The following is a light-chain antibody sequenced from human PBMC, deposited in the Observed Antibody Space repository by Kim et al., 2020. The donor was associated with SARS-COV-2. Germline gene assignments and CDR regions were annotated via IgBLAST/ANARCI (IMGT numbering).Light chain of an antibody. Sequence: SPGESATLSCRASQTVTSNYLGWYQQKPGQAPRRLIYGASSRATGISDRFSGSGSGTDFTLTISRLEPEDFAVYYCQQYGSSPATFGQGTKVDIK. J-gene: IGKJ1*01. CDR2: GAS. CDR3: QQYGSSPAT. V-gene: IGKV3-20*01. CDR1: QTVTSNY.